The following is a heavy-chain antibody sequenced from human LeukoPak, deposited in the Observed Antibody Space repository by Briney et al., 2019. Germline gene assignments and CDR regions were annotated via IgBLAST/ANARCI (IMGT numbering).Heavy chain of an antibody. D-gene: IGHD6-19*01. J-gene: IGHJ4*02. CDR2: INHSGST. CDR1: GGSFSGYY. V-gene: IGHV4-34*01. CDR3: ARGYSSGWYVTILDY. Sequence: SETLSLTCAVYGGSFSGYYWSWIRQPPGKGLEWIGEINHSGSTDYNPSLKSRVTISVDTSKNQFSLKLSSVTAADTAVYYCARGYSSGWYVTILDYWGQGTLVTVSS.